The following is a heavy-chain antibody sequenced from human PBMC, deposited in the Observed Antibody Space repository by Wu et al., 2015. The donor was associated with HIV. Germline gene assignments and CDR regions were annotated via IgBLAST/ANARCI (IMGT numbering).Heavy chain of an antibody. J-gene: IGHJ3*02. CDR2: IYPLDGST. CDR3: TRGQRLIRGAYDI. V-gene: IGHV1-46*03. Sequence: QVQLVQSGAEVKKPGASVKISCRASGYTFTSYYIHWVRQTPAQGLEWMGLIYPLDGSTSYPHNFQDEVTMTRDTSTNTVYLELSSLGSEDTAIYYCTRGQRLIRGAYDIWGQGTTVIVSS. CDR1: GYTFTSYY. D-gene: IGHD6-19*01.